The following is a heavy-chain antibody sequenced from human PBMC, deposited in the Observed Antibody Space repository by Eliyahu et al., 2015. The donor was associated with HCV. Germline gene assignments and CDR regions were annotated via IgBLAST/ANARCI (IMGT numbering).Heavy chain of an antibody. CDR2: IYSSGII. V-gene: IGHV3-53*01. J-gene: IGHJ6*02. CDR1: GFTVSDNY. CDR3: VKAPGSDFWTMDV. Sequence: EVQLVESGGGLIQPGWSLKLSCAASGFTVSDNYMSWVRQAPGKGLEWVSVIYSSGIIYYADSVKGRFTISRDISKNTLYLQMNNLRPEDTAVYYCVKAPGSDFWTMDVWGQGTVVTVSS. D-gene: IGHD3-3*01.